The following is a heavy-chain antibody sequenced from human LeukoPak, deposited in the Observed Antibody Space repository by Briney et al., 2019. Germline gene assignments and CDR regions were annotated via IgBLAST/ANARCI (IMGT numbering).Heavy chain of an antibody. CDR1: GFTFSSYA. V-gene: IGHV3-30-3*01. J-gene: IGHJ6*02. CDR3: ARVTFKVPSMIDGMDV. D-gene: IGHD3-22*01. CDR2: ISYDGSNK. Sequence: PTGGSLRLSCAASGFTFSSYAMHWVRQAPGKGLEWVAVISYDGSNKYYADSVKGRFTISRDNSKNTLYLQMNSPRAEDTAVYYCARVTFKVPSMIDGMDVWGQGTTVTVSS.